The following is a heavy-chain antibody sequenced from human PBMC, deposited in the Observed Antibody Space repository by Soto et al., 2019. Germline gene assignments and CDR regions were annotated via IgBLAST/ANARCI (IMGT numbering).Heavy chain of an antibody. CDR2: ISAYNGNT. D-gene: IGHD6-19*01. J-gene: IGHJ6*02. Sequence: GASVKVSCKASGYTFTSYGISWVRQAPGQGLEWMGWISAYNGNTNYAQKLQGRVTMTTDTSTSIAYMELRSLRSDDTAVYYCARYSSGWYGTYYYYYGMDVWGQGTTVTVSS. CDR1: GYTFTSYG. V-gene: IGHV1-18*01. CDR3: ARYSSGWYGTYYYYYGMDV.